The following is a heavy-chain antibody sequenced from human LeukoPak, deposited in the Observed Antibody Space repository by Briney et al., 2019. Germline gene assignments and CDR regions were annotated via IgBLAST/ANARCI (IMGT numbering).Heavy chain of an antibody. CDR1: GFTFKSYP. CDR3: VCPESGYSYGYGY. J-gene: IGHJ4*02. V-gene: IGHV3-64D*09. CDR2: IWSNGENT. Sequence: GGSLRLSCSSSGFTFKSYPMHCVRQAPGKGREYVSAIWSNGENTYYADSAKGRFSIYRDNSKNMLYLQMSSKRAKDTAVYYCVCPESGYSYGYGYWGQGTLVTVSS. D-gene: IGHD5-18*01.